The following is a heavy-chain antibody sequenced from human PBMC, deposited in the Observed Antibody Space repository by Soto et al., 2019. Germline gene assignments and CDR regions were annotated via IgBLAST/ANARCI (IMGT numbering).Heavy chain of an antibody. CDR3: AKDQGLGTY. CDR1: GFTLSSYG. D-gene: IGHD1-1*01. CDR2: ISYDGSNK. J-gene: IGHJ4*02. Sequence: QVQLVESGGGVVQPGRSLRLSCAASGFTLSSYGMHWVRQAPGKGLEWVAVISYDGSNKYYADSVKGRFTISRDNSKNTLYLQMNSLRAEDTAVYYCAKDQGLGTYWGQGTLVTVSS. V-gene: IGHV3-30*18.